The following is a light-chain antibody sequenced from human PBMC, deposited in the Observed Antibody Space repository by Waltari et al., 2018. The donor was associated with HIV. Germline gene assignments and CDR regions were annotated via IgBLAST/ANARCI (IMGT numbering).Light chain of an antibody. CDR1: SSDVGGYNY. V-gene: IGLV2-8*01. CDR2: EVT. CDR3: SSYAGSNNLL. J-gene: IGLJ2*01. Sequence: QSALTQPPSASGSPGQSVTISCTGNSSDVGGYNYVSWYQQHPGKAPKLLIYEVTNLPSGVPDRFSGSKSGNTASLTVSGLQAEDEADYYCSSYAGSNNLLFGGGTKLTVL.